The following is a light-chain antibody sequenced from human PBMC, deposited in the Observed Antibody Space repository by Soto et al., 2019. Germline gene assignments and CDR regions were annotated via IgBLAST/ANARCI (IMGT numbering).Light chain of an antibody. Sequence: EIVLTQSPATLSLSPREGATLSCRASQSISSYLAWYQQKPGQTPRLLIYDASSRATGVPARFSGSGSGTDFTLTISSLEPEDFAVYYCQQRSNWPRTFGQGTKLEIK. CDR3: QQRSNWPRT. V-gene: IGKV3-11*01. CDR2: DAS. CDR1: QSISSY. J-gene: IGKJ2*01.